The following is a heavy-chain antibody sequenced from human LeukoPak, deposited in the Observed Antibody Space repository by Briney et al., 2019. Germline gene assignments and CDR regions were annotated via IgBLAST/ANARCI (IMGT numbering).Heavy chain of an antibody. Sequence: GASVKVSCKASGYTFTSYGISWVRQAPGQGLEWMGWISAYNGNTNYAQKLQGRVTMTTDTSTSTAYMELRSLRSDDTAVYYCARVFGQIAAAGLFDPWGQGTLVTVSS. J-gene: IGHJ5*02. D-gene: IGHD6-13*01. CDR2: ISAYNGNT. CDR3: ARVFGQIAAAGLFDP. CDR1: GYTFTSYG. V-gene: IGHV1-18*01.